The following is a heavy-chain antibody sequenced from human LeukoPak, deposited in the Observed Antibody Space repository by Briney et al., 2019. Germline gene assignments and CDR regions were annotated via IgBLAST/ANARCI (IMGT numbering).Heavy chain of an antibody. D-gene: IGHD2-2*01. Sequence: SVKVSCKASGGTFSSYAISWVRQAPGQGLEWMGRNIPIFGTANYAQKFQGRVTITADKSTSTAYMELSSLRSEDTAVYYCARDLVVVPAAMHETGTKGWFDPWGQGTLVTVSS. V-gene: IGHV1-69*06. CDR3: ARDLVVVPAAMHETGTKGWFDP. CDR2: NIPIFGTA. CDR1: GGTFSSYA. J-gene: IGHJ5*02.